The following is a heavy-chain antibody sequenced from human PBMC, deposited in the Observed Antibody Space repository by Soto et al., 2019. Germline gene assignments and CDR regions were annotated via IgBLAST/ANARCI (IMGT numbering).Heavy chain of an antibody. CDR2: TYYSGTT. V-gene: IGHV4-59*08. D-gene: IGHD2-8*01. CDR1: GGSISSYH. J-gene: IGHJ4*02. CDR3: ARHRGMGLFDY. Sequence: SETLSLTCTVSGGSISSYHWTWIRQAPGKGLEWIGNTYYSGTTNYNPSLKSRVTISIDTSKKQFSLKLSSVTAADTAVYYCARHRGMGLFDYWGQGTLVTVSS.